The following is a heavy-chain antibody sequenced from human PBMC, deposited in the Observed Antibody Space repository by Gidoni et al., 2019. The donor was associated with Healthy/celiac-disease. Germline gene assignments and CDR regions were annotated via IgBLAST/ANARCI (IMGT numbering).Heavy chain of an antibody. V-gene: IGHV4-61*01. J-gene: IGHJ4*02. CDR1: GGSVSSGSYY. CDR2: IYYRGST. D-gene: IGHD2-21*02. Sequence: QVQLQESGPGLVKPSETLSLTCTVSGGSVSSGSYYWSWIRQPPGKGLEWIGYIYYRGSTNYNPSLKSRVTISVDTSKNQFSLKLSSVTAADTAVYYCARGRIRCGGDCYFGDYWGQGTLVTVSS. CDR3: ARGRIRCGGDCYFGDY.